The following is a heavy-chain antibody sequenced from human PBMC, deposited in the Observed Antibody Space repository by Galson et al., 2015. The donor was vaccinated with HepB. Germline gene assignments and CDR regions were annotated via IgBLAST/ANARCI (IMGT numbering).Heavy chain of an antibody. CDR3: SRGAVPAANAPFDY. D-gene: IGHD2-2*01. CDR2: ILPIRDIA. J-gene: IGHJ4*02. Sequence: SVKVSCKASGGTFSTYAVNWVRQAPGQGLEWMGWILPIRDIANYAQKFQGRVTITADKSTSTAYMELTNLRSEDTALYYCSRGAVPAANAPFDYWGQGTLVTVSS. V-gene: IGHV1-69*10. CDR1: GGTFSTYA.